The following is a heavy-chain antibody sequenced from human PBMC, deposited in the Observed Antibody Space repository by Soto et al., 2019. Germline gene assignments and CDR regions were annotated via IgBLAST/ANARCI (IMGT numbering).Heavy chain of an antibody. CDR3: AKGGDSSSWKNWFDP. Sequence: EVQLLESGGGLVQPGGSLRLSCAASGFTFSNYAMTWFLQAPGKGLEWVSGISGSGSSIYYADSVKGRFTISRDNSKNTLYLQMNSLRAEDTAVYYCAKGGDSSSWKNWFDPWGQGTLVTVSS. CDR1: GFTFSNYA. CDR2: ISGSGSSI. J-gene: IGHJ5*02. D-gene: IGHD6-13*01. V-gene: IGHV3-23*01.